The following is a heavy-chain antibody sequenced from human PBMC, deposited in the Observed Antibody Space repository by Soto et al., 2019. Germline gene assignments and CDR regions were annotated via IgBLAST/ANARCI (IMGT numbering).Heavy chain of an antibody. CDR3: ARASTTSDPFDI. V-gene: IGHV3-21*01. Sequence: EVQLVESGGGLVKPGGSLRLSCAASGFIFSSYSIHWVRQAPGNGLEWVSSISRSSSYIYYADSVKGRFDISRDNAKTALYLQMNSLRAEDTEVYYCARASTTSDPFDICGIGTMVTVSS. D-gene: IGHD2-2*01. CDR1: GFIFSSYS. J-gene: IGHJ3*02. CDR2: ISRSSSYI.